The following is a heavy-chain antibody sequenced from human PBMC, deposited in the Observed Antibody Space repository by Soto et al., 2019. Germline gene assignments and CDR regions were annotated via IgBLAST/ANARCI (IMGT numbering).Heavy chain of an antibody. CDR3: ARDDSGRLGDPAPLYYFDY. V-gene: IGHV3-7*03. D-gene: IGHD3-16*01. CDR1: GFTFSSYW. Sequence: GGSLRLSCAASGFTFSSYWMSWVRQAPGKWLEWVANIKQDGSEKYYVDSVKGRFIISRDNAKNSLYLQMNSLRAEDTAVYYCARDDSGRLGDPAPLYYFDYWGQGXLVTVS. CDR2: IKQDGSEK. J-gene: IGHJ4*02.